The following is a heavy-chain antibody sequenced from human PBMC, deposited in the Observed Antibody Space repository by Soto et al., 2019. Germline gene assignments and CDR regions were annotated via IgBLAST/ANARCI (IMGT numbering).Heavy chain of an antibody. D-gene: IGHD5-12*01. J-gene: IGHJ6*02. V-gene: IGHV1-69*01. CDR1: GGTLSSYA. CDR3: ARGLGRGYSGYDYGTDYYHYYGMDV. Sequence: VKVSCKASGGTLSSYAISWVRQAPGRGLEWMGGIIPIFGTANYAQKFQGRVTITADESTSTAYMELSSLRSEDTAVYYCARGLGRGYSGYDYGTDYYHYYGMDVWGQGTTVTVSS. CDR2: IIPIFGTA.